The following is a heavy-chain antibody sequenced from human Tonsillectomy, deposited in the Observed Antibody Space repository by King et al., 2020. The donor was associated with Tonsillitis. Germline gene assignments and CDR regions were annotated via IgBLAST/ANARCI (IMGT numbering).Heavy chain of an antibody. V-gene: IGHV3-21*01. D-gene: IGHD6-13*01. CDR2: ILISSSYI. Sequence: VQLVESGGGLVKPGGSLGLSCAASGFTLSIYSMTWICQAPGKARDWGSSILISSSYIYYADSVKGRFTSSRDNAKNSLYLQMNSLRSEDTAVYYCARGSSSWLVAEYFQHWGQGTLVTVSS. CDR3: ARGSSSWLVAEYFQH. J-gene: IGHJ1*01. CDR1: GFTLSIYS.